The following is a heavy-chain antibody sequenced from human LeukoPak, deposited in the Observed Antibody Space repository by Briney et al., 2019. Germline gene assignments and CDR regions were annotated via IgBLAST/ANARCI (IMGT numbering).Heavy chain of an antibody. CDR3: ARWGFSGYDSDAFDI. J-gene: IGHJ3*02. D-gene: IGHD5-12*01. CDR1: GASISSYY. Sequence: PSETLSLTCTLSGASISSYYWSWIRQPAGKGLEWIGRMFTSGSINYNPSLKSRVTMSIDTSKNQLSLKVTSVTAADTAVYYCARWGFSGYDSDAFDIWGQGTMVTVSS. CDR2: MFTSGSI. V-gene: IGHV4-4*07.